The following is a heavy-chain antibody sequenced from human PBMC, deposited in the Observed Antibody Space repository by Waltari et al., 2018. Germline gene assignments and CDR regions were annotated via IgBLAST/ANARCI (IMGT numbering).Heavy chain of an antibody. CDR2: INSGGGST. Sequence: EVQLVETGGGLVQPGGSLRLSCAASGFIFSSYAMQWVRQAPGKGLEWIAAINSGGGSTYYSDSVEGRFTISRDNSKNTLSLQMNSLRAEDTAVYYCVKRAGGGNYGGLDSWGQGVVVTVSS. V-gene: IGHV3-64D*08. CDR3: VKRAGGGNYGGLDS. CDR1: GFIFSSYA. D-gene: IGHD4-4*01. J-gene: IGHJ4*03.